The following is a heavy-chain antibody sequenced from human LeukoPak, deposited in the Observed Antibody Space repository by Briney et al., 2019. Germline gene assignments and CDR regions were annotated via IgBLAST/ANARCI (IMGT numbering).Heavy chain of an antibody. D-gene: IGHD5-18*01. CDR3: ARIFIRNGYSSYFDC. V-gene: IGHV4-38-2*02. Sequence: PSETLSLTCTVSGFSISSGHYWGWVRQPPGAGLKWIGSVYQSGTTYYNPSPKSRVTTSVDMSKNQFSPRLRPVTAADTAVYYCARIFIRNGYSSYFDCWGQGTLVTVSS. J-gene: IGHJ4*02. CDR2: VYQSGTT. CDR1: GFSISSGHY.